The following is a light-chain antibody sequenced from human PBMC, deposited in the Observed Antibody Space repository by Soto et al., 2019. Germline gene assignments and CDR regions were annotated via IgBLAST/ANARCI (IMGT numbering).Light chain of an antibody. CDR1: QRIRSW. CDR2: AAS. CDR3: HHYNSYSEA. Sequence: DIHMTQPPSSLASSVVAKVTITCRASQRIRSWLAWYQIKADKAPKSLIYAASILQVGVPSRCSGSGFGTDFTLTISSLQPEDCATYYCHHYNSYSEAFGQGTK. J-gene: IGKJ1*01. V-gene: IGKV1D-16*01.